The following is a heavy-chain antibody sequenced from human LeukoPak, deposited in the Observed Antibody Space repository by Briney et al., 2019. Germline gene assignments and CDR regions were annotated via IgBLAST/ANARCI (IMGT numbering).Heavy chain of an antibody. V-gene: IGHV3-7*04. Sequence: GSLRLSCGASGLTFNRYWMSWVGQAAGKGLEWVANANQDGSENYYVASVKGRITISRDNAQNSLYLQMNSLKVADTAVYYCARDRRYCSSRNGCSYNYYGLDVWGQGTTVTVSS. D-gene: IGHD2-2*01. CDR2: ANQDGSEN. CDR3: ARDRRYCSSRNGCSYNYYGLDV. J-gene: IGHJ6*02. CDR1: GLTFNRYW.